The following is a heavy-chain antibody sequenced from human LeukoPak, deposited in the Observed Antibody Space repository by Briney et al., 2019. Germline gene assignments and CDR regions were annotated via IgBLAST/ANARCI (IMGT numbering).Heavy chain of an antibody. J-gene: IGHJ4*02. D-gene: IGHD6-13*01. CDR3: ARDEVSRSSWYPLDY. Sequence: PGGSLRLSCAASAFSLNAYNMNWVRQAPGKGLEWVSSISSSSSYIYYADSVKGRFTISRDNAKNSLYLQMNSLRAEDTAVYYCARDEVSRSSWYPLDYWGQGTLVTVSS. CDR1: AFSLNAYN. CDR2: ISSSSSYI. V-gene: IGHV3-21*01.